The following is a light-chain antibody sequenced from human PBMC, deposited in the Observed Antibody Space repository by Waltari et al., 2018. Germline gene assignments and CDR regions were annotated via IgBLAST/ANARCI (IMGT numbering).Light chain of an antibody. CDR2: GAS. Sequence: EIVMTQSPATLSVSPGVRATLSCRASQSIRSNLAWYRQKPGQAPRLLIYGASTRATGIPARFSGSGSGTDFTLTISSLQSEDFAVYYCQQYNNWPRTFGQGTKVEIK. CDR1: QSIRSN. CDR3: QQYNNWPRT. J-gene: IGKJ1*01. V-gene: IGKV3-15*01.